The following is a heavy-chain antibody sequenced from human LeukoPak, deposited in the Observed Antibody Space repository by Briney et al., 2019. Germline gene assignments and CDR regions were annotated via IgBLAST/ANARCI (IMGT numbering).Heavy chain of an antibody. CDR1: GGTFSSYA. Sequence: GSSVKVSCKASGGTFSSYAISWVRQAPGQGLEWMGGIIPIFGTANYAQKFQGRVTITADESTSTAYMELSSLRSEDTAVYYCARDCSSTSCLPFDPWGQGTLVTVSS. D-gene: IGHD2-2*01. J-gene: IGHJ5*02. V-gene: IGHV1-69*01. CDR3: ARDCSSTSCLPFDP. CDR2: IIPIFGTA.